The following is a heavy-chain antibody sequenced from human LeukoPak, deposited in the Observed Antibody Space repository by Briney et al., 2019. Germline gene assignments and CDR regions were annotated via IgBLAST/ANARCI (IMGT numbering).Heavy chain of an antibody. CDR3: ARRLTQYDCFDP. D-gene: IGHD2-2*01. CDR1: GDSVSINSVT. J-gene: IGHJ5*02. V-gene: IGHV6-1*01. Sequence: SQTLSLTCAISGDSVSINSVTWNWIRQSPSRGLEWLGRTYYRSTWYNDYAVSVRGRITVNPDTSKNQFSPHLNSVTPEDTAVYYCARRLTQYDCFDPWGQGILVTVSS. CDR2: TYYRSTWYN.